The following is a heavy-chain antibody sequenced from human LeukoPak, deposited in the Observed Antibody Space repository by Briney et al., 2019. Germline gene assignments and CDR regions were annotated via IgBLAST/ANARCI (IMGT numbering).Heavy chain of an antibody. CDR2: MYSGGST. D-gene: IGHD4-11*01. Sequence: GGSLRLSRAASGFTVSSYYMTWVRQAPGKGLEWVSVMYSGGSTYYADSVKGRVAISRDNSQNTVFLQMNSVRVEDTAVYYCARSYSNHLFGMDVWGQGTAVTVSS. J-gene: IGHJ6*02. CDR3: ARSYSNHLFGMDV. CDR1: GFTVSSYY. V-gene: IGHV3-66*01.